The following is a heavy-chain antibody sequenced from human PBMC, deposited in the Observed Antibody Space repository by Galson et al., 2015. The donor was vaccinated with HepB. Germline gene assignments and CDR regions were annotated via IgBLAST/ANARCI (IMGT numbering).Heavy chain of an antibody. Sequence: SLRLSCAASGFTFSSYAMSWVRQAPGKGLEWVSAISGSGGSTYYADSVKGRFTISRDNSKNTLYLQMNSLRAEDTAVYYCAKREALPLYPPARPQQWGQGTLVTVSS. CDR2: ISGSGGST. CDR3: AKREALPLYPPARPQQ. J-gene: IGHJ1*01. CDR1: GFTFSSYA. V-gene: IGHV3-23*01. D-gene: IGHD2-2*02.